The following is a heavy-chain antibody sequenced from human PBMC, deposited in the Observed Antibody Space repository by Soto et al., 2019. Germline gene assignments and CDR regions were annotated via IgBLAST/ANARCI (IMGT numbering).Heavy chain of an antibody. CDR2: IYHSGST. Sequence: QVQLQESGPGLVKPSGTLSLTCAVSGGSISSSNWWSWVRQPPGKGLEWIGEIYHSGSTNYNPSLKSRVTISVAKSKNQCSLKLSSVTAADTAVYYWARVSGSYYYGMDVWGQGTTVTVSS. D-gene: IGHD1-26*01. CDR3: ARVSGSYYYGMDV. CDR1: GGSISSSNW. V-gene: IGHV4-4*02. J-gene: IGHJ6*02.